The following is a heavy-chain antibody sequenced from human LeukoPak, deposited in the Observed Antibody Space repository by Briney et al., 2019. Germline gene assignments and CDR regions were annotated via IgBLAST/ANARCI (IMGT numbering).Heavy chain of an antibody. CDR2: ISDSGDT. J-gene: IGHJ3*02. V-gene: IGHV4-59*01. CDR1: GVSISSYY. Sequence: SETLSLTCTVSGVSISSYYWSCIRQPPGKGLEWLGHISDSGDTNYNPSLKSRVTISVDTSKKQFSLKLSSVTTADTAVYYCARDSYYDTSGYFNDTFDMWGQGTLVTVSS. CDR3: ARDSYYDTSGYFNDTFDM. D-gene: IGHD3-22*01.